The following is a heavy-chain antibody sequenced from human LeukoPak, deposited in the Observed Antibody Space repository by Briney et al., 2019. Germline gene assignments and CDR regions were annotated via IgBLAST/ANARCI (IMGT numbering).Heavy chain of an antibody. J-gene: IGHJ5*02. V-gene: IGHV4-4*07. CDR3: AREAMVRGVIPFDP. CDR2: IYTSGST. CDR1: GGSISSYY. D-gene: IGHD3-10*01. Sequence: PSETLSLTCSVSGGSISSYYWSWIRQPAGKGLEWIGRIYTSGSTNYNPSLKSRVTMSVDTSKNQFSLKLSSVTAADTAVYYCAREAMVRGVIPFDPWGQGTLVTVSS.